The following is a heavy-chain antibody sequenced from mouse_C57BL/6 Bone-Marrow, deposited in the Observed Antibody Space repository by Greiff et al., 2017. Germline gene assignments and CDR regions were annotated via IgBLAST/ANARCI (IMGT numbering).Heavy chain of an antibody. CDR1: GYTFTSYW. Sequence: VQLQQSGAELAKPGASVKLSCKASGYTFTSYWMHWVKQRPGQGLEWIGCIYPRSGYTNYNQKFKGKATLTADKSSSTAYMQLSSLTYEDSAVXYCARNWLYAFDYWGQGTSVTVSS. D-gene: IGHD4-1*01. V-gene: IGHV1-7*01. CDR3: ARNWLYAFDY. J-gene: IGHJ4*01. CDR2: IYPRSGYT.